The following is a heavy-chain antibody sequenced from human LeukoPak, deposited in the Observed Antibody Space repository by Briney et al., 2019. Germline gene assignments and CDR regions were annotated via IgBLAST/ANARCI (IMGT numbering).Heavy chain of an antibody. CDR1: GFTFSSYG. CDR3: ATGETA. D-gene: IGHD3-10*01. V-gene: IGHV3-30*03. CDR2: ISYDGSNK. J-gene: IGHJ5*02. Sequence: PGGSLRLSCAASGFTFSSYGMHWVRQAPGKGLEWVAVISYDGSNKYYADSVKGRFTISRDNSKNTLYLQMNSLRAEDTAVYYCATGETAWGQGTLVTVSS.